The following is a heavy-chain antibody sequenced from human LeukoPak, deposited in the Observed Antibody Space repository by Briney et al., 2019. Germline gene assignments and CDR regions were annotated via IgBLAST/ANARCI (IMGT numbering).Heavy chain of an antibody. CDR1: GFTFSSYA. V-gene: IGHV3-30-3*01. CDR3: ARSDRARGPFQH. CDR2: ISYDGSNK. Sequence: GGSLRLSCAASGFTFSSYAMHWVRQAPGKGLEWVAVISYDGSNKYYADSVKGRFTISRDNSKNTLYLQMNSLRAEDTAVYYCARSDRARGPFQHWGQGTLVTVSS. D-gene: IGHD3-22*01. J-gene: IGHJ1*01.